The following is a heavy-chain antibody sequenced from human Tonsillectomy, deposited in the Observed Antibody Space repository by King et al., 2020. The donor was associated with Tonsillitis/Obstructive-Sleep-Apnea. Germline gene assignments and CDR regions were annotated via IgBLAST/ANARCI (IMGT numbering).Heavy chain of an antibody. CDR3: AKDLIIAESGTPGDAFDI. D-gene: IGHD6-13*01. CDR1: GFTFDDYA. V-gene: IGHV3-9*01. J-gene: IGHJ3*02. Sequence: DVQLVESGGGLVQPGRSLRLSCAASGFTFDDYAMHWVRQAPGKGLEWVSGISWNSGSIVYADSVKGRFTISRDNAKNSLYLQMNSLRAEDTALYYCAKDLIIAESGTPGDAFDIWGQGTMVTVSS. CDR2: ISWNSGSI.